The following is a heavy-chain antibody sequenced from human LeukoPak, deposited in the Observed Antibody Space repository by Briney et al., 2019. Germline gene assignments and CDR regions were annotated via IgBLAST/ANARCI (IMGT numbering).Heavy chain of an antibody. D-gene: IGHD1-26*01. CDR1: GGSISSHY. V-gene: IGHV4-4*07. CDR3: ARDAGTIVGTIGGGNWFDP. CDR2: IYISGST. J-gene: IGHJ5*02. Sequence: SDTLSLTCTVAGGSISSHYWSWIRQPAGKGLEWIGRIYISGSTDYNPSLKSRITMSVDTSKNQFSLKLSSVTAADTAVYYCARDAGTIVGTIGGGNWFDPWGQGTLVTVSS.